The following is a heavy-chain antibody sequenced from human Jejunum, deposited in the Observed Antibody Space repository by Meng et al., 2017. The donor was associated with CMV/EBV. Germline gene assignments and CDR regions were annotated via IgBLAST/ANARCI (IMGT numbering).Heavy chain of an antibody. Sequence: VQPQDGGPGLGKPSQTLSPTCSVSGGSIGSGDYYWSWIRQPPGKGLEWIGYIHDTGSTYYNPSLKSRVDISLGTSRNHFSLTLSSVTAEDTAVYFCARGSIFVSFDSWGQGTLVTVSS. J-gene: IGHJ4*02. CDR1: GGSIGSGDYY. D-gene: IGHD3-3*01. V-gene: IGHV4-30-4*08. CDR3: ARGSIFVSFDS. CDR2: IHDTGST.